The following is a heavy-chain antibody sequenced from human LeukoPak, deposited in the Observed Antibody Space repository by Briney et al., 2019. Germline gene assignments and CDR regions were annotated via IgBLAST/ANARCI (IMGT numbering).Heavy chain of an antibody. D-gene: IGHD6-13*01. J-gene: IGHJ4*02. CDR1: GGSISSYY. V-gene: IGHV4-59*08. CDR3: ARLVRRRQLED. Sequence: SETLSLTCTVSGGSISSYYWSWTWQPPGKGLEWIGYIYYSGSTNYNPSLKSRVTISVDTSKNQFSLKLSSVTAADTAVYYCARLVRRRQLEDWGQGTLVTVSS. CDR2: IYYSGST.